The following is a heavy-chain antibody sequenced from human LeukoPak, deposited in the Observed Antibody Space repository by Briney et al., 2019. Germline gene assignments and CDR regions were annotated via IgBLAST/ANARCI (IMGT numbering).Heavy chain of an antibody. Sequence: GGSLRLSCAASGFSFSAYWMTWVRQAPGKGLEWVANINQDGSEEYYVASVKGRFTISRDNAKNSLYLQMTSLRAEDTAVYYCARDGSKSCSGGSCYLNWFDPWGQGTLVTVSS. V-gene: IGHV3-7*01. CDR3: ARDGSKSCSGGSCYLNWFDP. CDR1: GFSFSAYW. D-gene: IGHD2-15*01. J-gene: IGHJ5*02. CDR2: INQDGSEE.